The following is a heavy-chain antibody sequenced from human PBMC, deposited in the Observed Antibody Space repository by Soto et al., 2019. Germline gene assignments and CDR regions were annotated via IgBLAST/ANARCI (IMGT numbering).Heavy chain of an antibody. D-gene: IGHD6-19*01. CDR1: GFTFSSYA. V-gene: IGHV3-30-3*01. CDR3: ARETYSSGWTPTFDY. Sequence: PGGSKRLSCAASGFTFSSYAMHWVRKDPGKGLEWVAVISYDGSNKYYADSVKGRFTISRDNSKNTLYLQMNSLRAEDTAVYYCARETYSSGWTPTFDYWGQGTLVTVSS. CDR2: ISYDGSNK. J-gene: IGHJ4*02.